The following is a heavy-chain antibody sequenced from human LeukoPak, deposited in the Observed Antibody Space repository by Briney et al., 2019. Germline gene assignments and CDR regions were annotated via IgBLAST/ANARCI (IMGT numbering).Heavy chain of an antibody. V-gene: IGHV5-51*01. Sequence: GESLKISCKGSGYSFTSYWIGWVRQMPGRGLEWMGIIYPADPDTRYRPSFEGQVTISADKSISTAYLQWSSLKASDTAMYYCARWDSSWPNNHLFDYWGQGTLVTVSS. CDR1: GYSFTSYW. CDR3: ARWDSSWPNNHLFDY. CDR2: IYPADPDT. D-gene: IGHD6-13*01. J-gene: IGHJ4*02.